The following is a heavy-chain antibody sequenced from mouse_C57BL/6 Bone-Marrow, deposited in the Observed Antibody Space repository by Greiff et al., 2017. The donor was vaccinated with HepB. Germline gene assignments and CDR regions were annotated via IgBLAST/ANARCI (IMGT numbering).Heavy chain of an antibody. V-gene: IGHV5-9*01. D-gene: IGHD4-1*01. CDR1: GFTFSSYT. CDR2: ISGGGGNT. Sequence: EVQGVESGGGLVKPGGSLKLSCAASGFTFSSYTMSWVRQTPEKRLEWVATISGGGGNTYYPDSVKGRFTISRDNAKNTLYLQMSSLRSEDTSLYYCARHPGTGFAYWGQGTLVTVSA. J-gene: IGHJ3*01. CDR3: ARHPGTGFAY.